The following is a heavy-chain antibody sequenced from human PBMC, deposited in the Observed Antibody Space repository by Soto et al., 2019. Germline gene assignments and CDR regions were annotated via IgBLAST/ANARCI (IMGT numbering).Heavy chain of an antibody. CDR1: GGSISSSSEY. D-gene: IGHD2-15*01. V-gene: IGHV4-39*01. J-gene: IGHJ6*03. CDR2: IYYSGNT. Sequence: SETLSLTCNDSGGSISSSSEYWSWIRQPPGKGLEWIGSIYYSGNTYYNPSLKSRVTISVDTSKNQFSLKLSSVTAADTAVYYCARHGGSYYMDVWDKGTTVTVSS. CDR3: ARHGGSYYMDV.